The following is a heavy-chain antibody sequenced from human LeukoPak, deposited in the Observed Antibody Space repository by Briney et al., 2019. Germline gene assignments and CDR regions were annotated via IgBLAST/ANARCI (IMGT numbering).Heavy chain of an antibody. CDR1: GFTFSSYS. J-gene: IGHJ4*02. CDR3: ARDSYHNLDY. V-gene: IGHV3-48*01. D-gene: IGHD1-1*01. Sequence: GGSLRLSCAASGFTFSSYSMNWVRQAPGKGLEWVSYISSSSSTIYYADSVKGRFTISRDNAKNSLYLQMNSLRAEDTAVYYCARDSYHNLDYWGRGTLVTVSS. CDR2: ISSSSSTI.